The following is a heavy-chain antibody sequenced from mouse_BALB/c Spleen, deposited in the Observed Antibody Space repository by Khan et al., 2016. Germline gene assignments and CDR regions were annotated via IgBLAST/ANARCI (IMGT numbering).Heavy chain of an antibody. Sequence: MQLKESGPSLVKPSQTLSLTCSVTGDSITSGYWNWIRKFPGNKLEYMGYISYSGSTYYNPSLKSRISITRDTSKNQYYLQLNSVTTEDTATYYCARYDGSSYVRAMDYWGQGTSVTVSS. D-gene: IGHD1-1*01. J-gene: IGHJ4*01. CDR1: GDSITSGY. V-gene: IGHV3-8*02. CDR3: ARYDGSSYVRAMDY. CDR2: ISYSGST.